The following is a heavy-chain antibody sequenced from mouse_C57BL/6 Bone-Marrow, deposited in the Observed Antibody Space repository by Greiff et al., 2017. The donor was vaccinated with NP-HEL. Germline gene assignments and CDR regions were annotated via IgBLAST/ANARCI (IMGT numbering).Heavy chain of an antibody. V-gene: IGHV1-62-2*01. CDR2: FYPGSGSI. Sequence: QVQLQQSGAELVKPGASVKLSCKASGYTFTEYTIHWVKQRSGQGLEWIGWFYPGSGSIKYNEKFKDKATLTADKSSSTVYMDLSRLTSEDSAVYFGARHRDYFGSSYGYFDVWGTGTTVTVSS. CDR3: ARHRDYFGSSYGYFDV. D-gene: IGHD1-1*01. J-gene: IGHJ1*03. CDR1: GYTFTEYT.